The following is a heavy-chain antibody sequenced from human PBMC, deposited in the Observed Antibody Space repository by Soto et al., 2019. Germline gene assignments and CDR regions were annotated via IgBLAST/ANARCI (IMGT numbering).Heavy chain of an antibody. CDR1: GFSLSSYN. V-gene: IGHV3-48*02. CDR2: ISSSSSTI. D-gene: IGHD3-3*01. Sequence: GGALRLSCAASGFSLSSYNMNWVRQAPGKGLEWVSYISSSSSTIYYADSVKGRFTISRDNAKNSLYLQINSLRDEDTAVYYCARAQYYFCSGYYPSSPYYYYGMDVWGQGTTVTVSS. CDR3: ARAQYYFCSGYYPSSPYYYYGMDV. J-gene: IGHJ6*02.